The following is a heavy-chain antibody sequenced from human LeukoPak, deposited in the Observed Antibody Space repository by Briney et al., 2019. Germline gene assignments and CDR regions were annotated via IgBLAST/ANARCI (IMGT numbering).Heavy chain of an antibody. V-gene: IGHV3-49*04. J-gene: IGHJ4*02. D-gene: IGHD2-2*01. CDR1: GFTFGDYA. Sequence: GGSLRLSCTASGFTFGDYAMSWVRQAPGKGLEWVGFIRSKAYGGTTEYAASVKGRFTISRDDSKSIAYLQMNSLKTEDTAVYDCTRDEGIVPAASDYGGQGTLVSVSS. CDR2: IRSKAYGGTT. CDR3: TRDEGIVPAASDY.